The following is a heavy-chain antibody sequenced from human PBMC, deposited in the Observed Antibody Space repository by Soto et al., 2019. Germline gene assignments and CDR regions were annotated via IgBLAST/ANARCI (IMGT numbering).Heavy chain of an antibody. CDR2: ISNTGGRT. J-gene: IGHJ5*02. CDR1: RFVVSCYA. CDR3: AKSGYTPNNWFDP. V-gene: IGHV3-23*01. Sequence: LRLPCAADRFVVSCYAVRWVRQAPGKGLEWVSYISNTGGRTNYADSVKGRFSISRGNSKNTLYLQMNSLRAEDTAIYYCAKSGYTPNNWFDPWGQGTLVTVSS. D-gene: IGHD5-18*01.